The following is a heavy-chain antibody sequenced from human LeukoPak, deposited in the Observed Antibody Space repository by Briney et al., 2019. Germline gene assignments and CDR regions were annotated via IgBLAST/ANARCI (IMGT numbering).Heavy chain of an antibody. CDR1: GFTFRSHA. CDR3: ARDFSERYSLDY. V-gene: IGHV3-30-3*01. Sequence: GRSLRLSCAASGFTFRSHAMHWVRQAPGKGLEWVSFISYDGSIKYYADSVKGRFTISRDNSKYTVYLQMNSLRDEDTAVYYCARDFSERYSLDYWGQGTLVTVSS. D-gene: IGHD5-24*01. CDR2: ISYDGSIK. J-gene: IGHJ4*02.